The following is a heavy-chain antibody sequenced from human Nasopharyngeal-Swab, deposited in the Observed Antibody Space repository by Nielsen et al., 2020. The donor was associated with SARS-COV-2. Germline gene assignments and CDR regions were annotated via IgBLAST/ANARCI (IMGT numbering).Heavy chain of an antibody. CDR3: ARDQIGDSSGYDFDH. D-gene: IGHD3-22*01. CDR2: INPSGGST. J-gene: IGHJ4*02. CDR1: GYTFTSYY. V-gene: IGHV1-46*01. Sequence: ASVKVSCKASGYTFTSYYMHWVRQAPGQGLEWMGIINPSGGSTSYAQKFQGRVTMTRDTSTSTVYMELSSLRSEDTAVYYCARDQIGDSSGYDFDHWGQGTLVTVSS.